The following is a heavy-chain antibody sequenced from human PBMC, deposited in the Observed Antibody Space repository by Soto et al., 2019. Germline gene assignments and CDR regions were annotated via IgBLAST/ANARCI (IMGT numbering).Heavy chain of an antibody. CDR2: IRGSGDDT. Sequence: EVHLLESGGGLVEPGGSLRLSCAASGFIFSNYGMSWVRQAPGKGLAWVSAIRGSGDDTYYADSVRGRFTISRDNSNSTLYMEMNSLRVEDTAVYFCAKGYWGSTHWSPADHWGQGTLVTVSS. J-gene: IGHJ4*01. V-gene: IGHV3-23*01. CDR3: AKGYWGSTHWSPADH. CDR1: GFIFSNYG. D-gene: IGHD1-1*01.